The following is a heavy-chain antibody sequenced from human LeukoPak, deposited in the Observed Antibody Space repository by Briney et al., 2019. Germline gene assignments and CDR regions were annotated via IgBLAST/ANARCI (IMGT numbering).Heavy chain of an antibody. CDR3: AKLTYTTGGFSDY. V-gene: IGHV3-23*01. J-gene: IGHJ4*02. D-gene: IGHD7-27*01. Sequence: GGSLRLSCAASGFTFGSYAMIWVRQAPGKGLEWVSSISGGGGSTYYADSVKGRFTISRDNSKNTLYLQMNSLRAEDTAVFYCAKLTYTTGGFSDYWGQGTLVTVSS. CDR1: GFTFGSYA. CDR2: ISGGGGST.